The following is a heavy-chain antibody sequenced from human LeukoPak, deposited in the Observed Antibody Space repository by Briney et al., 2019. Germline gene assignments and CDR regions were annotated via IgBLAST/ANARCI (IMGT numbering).Heavy chain of an antibody. CDR1: GFTFSDTW. Sequence: PGGSLRLSCAASGFTFSDTWMHWVRQAPGEGLVWVSRIRSDGSDTRYAESVKGRFTISRDNAKNSLYLQMNSLRAEDTAVYYCARGPATFDYWGQGTLVTVSS. J-gene: IGHJ4*02. V-gene: IGHV3-74*01. CDR3: ARGPATFDY. CDR2: IRSDGSDT. D-gene: IGHD2-2*01.